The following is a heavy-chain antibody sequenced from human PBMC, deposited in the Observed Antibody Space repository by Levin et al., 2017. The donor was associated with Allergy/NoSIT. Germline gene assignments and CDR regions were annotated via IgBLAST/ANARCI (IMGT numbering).Heavy chain of an antibody. CDR2: IYYSGST. CDR1: GGSISSSSYY. CDR3: ASRSHGSSWVYFDY. D-gene: IGHD6-6*01. J-gene: IGHJ4*02. Sequence: SQTLSLTCTVSGGSISSSSYYWGWIRQPPGKGLEWIGSIYYSGSTYYNPSLKSRVTISVDTSKNQFSLKLSSVTAADTAVYYCASRSHGSSWVYFDYWGQGTLVTVSS. V-gene: IGHV4-39*01.